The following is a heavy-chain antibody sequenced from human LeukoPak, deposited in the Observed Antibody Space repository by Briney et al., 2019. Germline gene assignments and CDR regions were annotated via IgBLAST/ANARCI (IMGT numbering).Heavy chain of an antibody. J-gene: IGHJ4*02. CDR3: ARVTRGLSYYYDSSGYESGDY. CDR2: ISYDGSNK. Sequence: GGPLRLSCAASGFTFSSYAMHWVRQAPGKGLEWVAVISYDGSNKYYADSVEGRFTISRDNYKHTLYLRMNSLRAEDTAVYYCARVTRGLSYYYDSSGYESGDYWGQGTLVTVSS. CDR1: GFTFSSYA. V-gene: IGHV3-30-3*01. D-gene: IGHD3-22*01.